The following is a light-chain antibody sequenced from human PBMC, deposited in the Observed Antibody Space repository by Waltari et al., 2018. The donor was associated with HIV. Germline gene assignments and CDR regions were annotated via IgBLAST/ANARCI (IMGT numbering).Light chain of an antibody. Sequence: QSVLTQPPSVSAAPGQKVTISCSRSSSNIGNDYVSWYQHVPGAAPRLLIYDNGKRPSGIPDRFPGSGSGTSATLAITGLQTGDEADYYCGTWDRTLGGGVFGGGTKLTVL. CDR2: DNG. CDR1: SSNIGNDY. J-gene: IGLJ3*02. V-gene: IGLV1-51*01. CDR3: GTWDRTLGGGV.